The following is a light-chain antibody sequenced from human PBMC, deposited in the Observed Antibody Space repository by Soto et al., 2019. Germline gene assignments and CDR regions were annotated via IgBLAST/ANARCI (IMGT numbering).Light chain of an antibody. CDR3: QHYGSSRT. V-gene: IGKV3-20*01. J-gene: IGKJ1*01. CDR1: QSVSSSY. Sequence: IVLTQSPGTLSLSPGERATLSCRASQSVSSSYLAWYQQKPGQAPRLLIYGASSRATGIPDRFIGSGSGTDFTLTISRMDPEYFAVYYCQHYGSSRTFGQGTKVDIK. CDR2: GAS.